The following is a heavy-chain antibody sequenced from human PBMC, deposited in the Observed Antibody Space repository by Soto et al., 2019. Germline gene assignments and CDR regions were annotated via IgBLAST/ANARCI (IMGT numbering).Heavy chain of an antibody. CDR1: GGSFSGYY. J-gene: IGHJ6*03. CDR2: INHSGST. CDR3: ARGLIAALPLYYMDV. V-gene: IGHV4-34*01. Sequence: TSETLSLTCAVYGGSFSGYYWSWIRQPPGKGLEWIGEINHSGSTNYNPSLKSRVTISVDTSKNQFPLKLSSVTAADTAVYYCARGLIAALPLYYMDVWGKGTTVTVSS. D-gene: IGHD6-6*01.